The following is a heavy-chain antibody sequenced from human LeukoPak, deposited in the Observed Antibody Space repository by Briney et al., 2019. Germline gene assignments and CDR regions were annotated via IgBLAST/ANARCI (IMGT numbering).Heavy chain of an antibody. Sequence: SQTLSLTCTVSGGSISSGGYYWSWIRQHPEKGLEWIGYIYYSESTYYNPSLKTRVTISVDTSKNQFSLKLSSVTAADTAVYYCARGLKWSYYYGMDVWGQGTTVTVSS. V-gene: IGHV4-31*03. J-gene: IGHJ6*01. D-gene: IGHD2-15*01. CDR3: ARGLKWSYYYGMDV. CDR1: GGSISSGGYY. CDR2: IYYSEST.